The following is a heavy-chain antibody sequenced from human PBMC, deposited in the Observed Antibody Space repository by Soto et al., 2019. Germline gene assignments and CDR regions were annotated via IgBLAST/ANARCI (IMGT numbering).Heavy chain of an antibody. J-gene: IGHJ5*02. V-gene: IGHV2-5*02. D-gene: IGHD2-15*01. CDR2: IYWDDNK. Sequence: QITLKESGPTLVKPTQTLTLTCAFSGFSLTTTGVGVGWIRQPPGKALEWLALIYWDDNKRYKPSLKSRLSITKDTSKNQVVLTMTNMDPVDTATYYCAHLGYCSGGSCHNWFDPWGQGTLVTVSS. CDR1: GFSLTTTGVG. CDR3: AHLGYCSGGSCHNWFDP.